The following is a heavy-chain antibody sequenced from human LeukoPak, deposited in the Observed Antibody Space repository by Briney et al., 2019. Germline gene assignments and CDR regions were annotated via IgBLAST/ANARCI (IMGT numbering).Heavy chain of an antibody. J-gene: IGHJ2*01. CDR1: GGSISSYY. CDR2: IYYSGST. D-gene: IGHD3-10*01. V-gene: IGHV4-59*01. Sequence: TPSETLSLTCTVSGGSISSYYWSWIRQPPGKGLEWIGYIYYSGSTNYNPSLKSRVTISVDTSKNQFSLKLSPVTAADTAVCYCARDPLRITSWYFDLWGRGTLVTVSS. CDR3: ARDPLRITSWYFDL.